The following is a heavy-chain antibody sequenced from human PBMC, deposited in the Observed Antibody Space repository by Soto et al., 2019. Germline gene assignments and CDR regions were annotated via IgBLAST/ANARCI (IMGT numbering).Heavy chain of an antibody. CDR1: GGSISSSNW. V-gene: IGHV4-4*02. J-gene: IGHJ6*02. CDR3: ARVGCSGGSCYRYYYYGMDV. D-gene: IGHD2-15*01. CDR2: IYHSGST. Sequence: QVQLQESGPGLVKPSGTLSLTCAVSGGSISSSNWWSWVRQPPGKGLEWIGEIYHSGSTNYNPSLKSRVTISVDKSKNQFSLKRSSVTAADTAVYYCARVGCSGGSCYRYYYYGMDVWGQGTTVTVSS.